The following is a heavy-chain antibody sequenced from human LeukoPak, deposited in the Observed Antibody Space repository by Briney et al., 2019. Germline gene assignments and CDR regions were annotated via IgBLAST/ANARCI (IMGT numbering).Heavy chain of an antibody. CDR1: GGSISSSSYY. D-gene: IGHD3-10*01. V-gene: IGHV4-39*01. CDR2: IHYSGST. CDR3: GRNLVMGRGVMILKKPCWFDP. Sequence: SETLSLTCTVSGGSISSSSYYWGWIRQPPAKGLEWIGSIHYSGSTDYNSTLKSRVTISVDMSKNQFSLKLSSVTAADTAVYYCGRNLVMGRGVMILKKPCWFDPWGQGTLVTVSS. J-gene: IGHJ5*02.